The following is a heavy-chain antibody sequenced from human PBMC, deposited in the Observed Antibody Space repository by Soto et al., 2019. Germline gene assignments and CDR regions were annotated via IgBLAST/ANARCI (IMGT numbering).Heavy chain of an antibody. V-gene: IGHV4-34*01. CDR1: GGSFSGYY. J-gene: IGHJ1*01. CDR2: INHSGST. Sequence: QVQLQQWGAGLLKPSETLSLTCAVYGGSFSGYYWSWIRQPPGKGLEWIGEINHSGSTNYNPSLKSRVTRSVDPSKNQFSLKLSSVTAADTAVYYCAIGPIVVVPAYIGVQHWGQGTLVTVSS. CDR3: AIGPIVVVPAYIGVQH. D-gene: IGHD2-2*01.